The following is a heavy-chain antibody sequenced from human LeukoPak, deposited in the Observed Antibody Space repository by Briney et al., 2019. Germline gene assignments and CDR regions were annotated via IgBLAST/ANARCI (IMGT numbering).Heavy chain of an antibody. CDR1: GGSISSSNYY. V-gene: IGHV4-61*01. D-gene: IGHD3-3*01. CDR2: IYYSGST. CDR3: ASGLYYDFWSGYLDAFDI. Sequence: SETLSLTCTVSGGSISSSNYYWSWIRQPPVKGLEWIGYIYYSGSTNYNPSLKSRVTISVDTSKNQFSLKLSSVTAADTAVYYCASGLYYDFWSGYLDAFDIWGQGTMVTVSS. J-gene: IGHJ3*02.